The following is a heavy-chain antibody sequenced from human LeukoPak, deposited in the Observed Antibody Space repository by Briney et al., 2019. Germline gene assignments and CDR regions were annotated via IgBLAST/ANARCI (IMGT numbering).Heavy chain of an antibody. CDR3: ARVGIAVAGEFDP. V-gene: IGHV3-53*01. J-gene: IGHJ5*02. Sequence: PGGSLRLSCAASGFTVSAYAMAWVRQAPGKGLEWVSGLYSGGSIFYADSVKGRFIISRVSSKNILFLQMNSLRAEDTAVYYCARVGIAVAGEFDPWGQGTLVTVSS. CDR2: LYSGGSI. D-gene: IGHD6-19*01. CDR1: GFTVSAYA.